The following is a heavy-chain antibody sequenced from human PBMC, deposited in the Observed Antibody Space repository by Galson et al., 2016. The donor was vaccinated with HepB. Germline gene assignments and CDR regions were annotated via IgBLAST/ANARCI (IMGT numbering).Heavy chain of an antibody. CDR3: AREGRGAYYNTIDS. CDR2: ISRSSSYI. V-gene: IGHV3-11*06. CDR1: GFTFSDYY. D-gene: IGHD3-22*01. J-gene: IGHJ4*02. Sequence: SLRLSCAASGFTFSDYYMSWIRQAPGKGLEWISYISRSSSYIIYADSVKGRFTISRDHAKNSLYLQMNSLRAEDTAVYYCAREGRGAYYNTIDSWGLGTLVTVSS.